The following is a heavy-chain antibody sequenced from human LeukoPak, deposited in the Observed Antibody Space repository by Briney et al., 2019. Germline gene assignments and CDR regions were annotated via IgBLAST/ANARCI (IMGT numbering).Heavy chain of an antibody. V-gene: IGHV5-51*01. Sequence: GESLKISCKGSGYSFTSYWIGWVRQMPGKGLEWMGIIYPGDSDTRYSPSFQGQVTISADKSISIAYMQWSSLKASDTAMYYCARIVNDYGDPRTLDYWGQGTLVTVSS. CDR1: GYSFTSYW. D-gene: IGHD4-17*01. CDR3: ARIVNDYGDPRTLDY. J-gene: IGHJ4*02. CDR2: IYPGDSDT.